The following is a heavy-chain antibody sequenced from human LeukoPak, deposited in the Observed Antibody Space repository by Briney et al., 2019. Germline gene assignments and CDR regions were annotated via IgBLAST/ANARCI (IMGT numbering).Heavy chain of an antibody. CDR1: GYTFTSYY. D-gene: IGHD3-10*01. V-gene: IGHV1-46*01. CDR3: ARDLKSYYYGSGSSPLDY. CDR2: INPSGGST. J-gene: IGHJ4*02. Sequence: ASVKVSCKASGYTFTSYYMHWVRQAPGQGLEWMGIINPSGGSTSYAQKFQGRVTMTRDTSTSTVYMELSSLRSEDTAVYYCARDLKSYYYGSGSSPLDYWGQGTLVTVSS.